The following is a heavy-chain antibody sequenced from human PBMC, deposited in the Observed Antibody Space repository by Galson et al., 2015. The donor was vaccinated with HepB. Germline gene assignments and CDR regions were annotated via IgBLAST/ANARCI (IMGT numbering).Heavy chain of an antibody. CDR2: MNPTSGDT. Sequence: SVKVSCKASGYTFTGYYMHWVRQAPGQGLEWMGQMNPTSGDTSYAQKFQGRVTMTRDTSITTAYMELSRLRSDDTAVYYCARDAEWGSGWHYFDCWGQGTLVTVPS. J-gene: IGHJ4*02. D-gene: IGHD6-19*01. CDR1: GYTFTGYY. V-gene: IGHV1-2*06. CDR3: ARDAEWGSGWHYFDC.